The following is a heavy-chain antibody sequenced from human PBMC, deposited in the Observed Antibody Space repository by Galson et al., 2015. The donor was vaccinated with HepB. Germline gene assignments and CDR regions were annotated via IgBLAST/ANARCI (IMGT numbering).Heavy chain of an antibody. CDR2: INPKNGGT. CDR1: GYTFTDYY. V-gene: IGHV1-2*02. J-gene: IGHJ4*02. Sequence: SVKVSCKASGYTFTDYYMHWVRQAPGQGLEWMGWINPKNGGTNYAQTFQGRVTMTRDTSITTAYMELSSLRSDDTAVYYCARDGGHSSSWYPYDYWGQGTLVTVSS. D-gene: IGHD6-13*01. CDR3: ARDGGHSSSWYPYDY.